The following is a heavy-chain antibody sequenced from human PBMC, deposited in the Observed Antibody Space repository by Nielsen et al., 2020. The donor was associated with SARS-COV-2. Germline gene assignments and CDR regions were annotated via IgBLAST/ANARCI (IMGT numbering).Heavy chain of an antibody. CDR2: VYTSWST. V-gene: IGHV4-4*07. CDR1: GGSIRSYY. CDR3: ARDQYGDYEVSLRY. Sequence: SETLSLTCTVSGGSIRSYYWSWIRQPAGKGLEWIGRVYTSWSTNYNPSLKSRVTMSVDTSKNQFSLKLSSVTAADTAVYYCARDQYGDYEVSLRYWGQGTLVTVSS. J-gene: IGHJ4*02. D-gene: IGHD4-17*01.